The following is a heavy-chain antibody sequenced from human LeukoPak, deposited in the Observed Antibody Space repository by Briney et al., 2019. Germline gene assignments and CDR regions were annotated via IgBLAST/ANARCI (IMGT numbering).Heavy chain of an antibody. V-gene: IGHV4-59*01. CDR3: ARDGSGSYGYYYYMDV. J-gene: IGHJ6*03. CDR2: IYYSGST. Sequence: PSETLSLTCTVSGGSISSYYWGWIRQPPGKGLEWIGGIYYSGSTYYNPSLKSRVTISVDTSKNQFSLKLSSVTAADTAVYYCARDGSGSYGYYYYMDVWGKGTTVTVSS. D-gene: IGHD3-10*01. CDR1: GGSISSYY.